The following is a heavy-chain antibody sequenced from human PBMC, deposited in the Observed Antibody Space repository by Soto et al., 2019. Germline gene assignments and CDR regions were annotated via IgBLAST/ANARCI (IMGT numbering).Heavy chain of an antibody. CDR2: IYNSGTT. Sequence: QVQLQESGPGLVKPSDTLSLTCTVSGDYVNSGTYYWSWIRQPPGKGLEWIGYIYNSGTTKYNPSLKSRVTISVDTSKNQFSLNLSSVTAADTAVYYCARATTTMIVPENYWGPGTLVTVSS. J-gene: IGHJ4*02. V-gene: IGHV4-61*01. D-gene: IGHD3-22*01. CDR1: GDYVNSGTYY. CDR3: ARATTTMIVPENY.